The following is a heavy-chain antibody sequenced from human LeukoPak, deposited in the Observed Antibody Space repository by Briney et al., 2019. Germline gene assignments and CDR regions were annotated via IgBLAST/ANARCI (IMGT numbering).Heavy chain of an antibody. Sequence: ASVKVSCKASGYTFTSYDINWVRQATGQGLEGMGWMNPNSGNTGYAQKFQGRVTMTRNTSISTAYMELSSLRSEDTAVYYCARLTMVRGAINWFDPWGQGTLVTVSS. CDR3: ARLTMVRGAINWFDP. J-gene: IGHJ5*02. D-gene: IGHD3-10*01. CDR1: GYTFTSYD. V-gene: IGHV1-8*01. CDR2: MNPNSGNT.